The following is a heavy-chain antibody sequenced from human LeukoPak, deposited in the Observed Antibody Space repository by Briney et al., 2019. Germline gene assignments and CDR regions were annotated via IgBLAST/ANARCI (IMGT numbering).Heavy chain of an antibody. J-gene: IGHJ4*02. D-gene: IGHD4-17*01. CDR3: APLAGYGDPLDY. CDR1: GFAFSSYE. V-gene: IGHV3-48*03. CDR2: ISSSGSTI. Sequence: PGGSLRLSCAASGFAFSSYEMNWVRQAPGKGLEWVSYISSSGSTIYYADSVKGRFTISRDNAKNSLYLEMNSLRAEDTAVYYCAPLAGYGDPLDYWGQGTLVTVSS.